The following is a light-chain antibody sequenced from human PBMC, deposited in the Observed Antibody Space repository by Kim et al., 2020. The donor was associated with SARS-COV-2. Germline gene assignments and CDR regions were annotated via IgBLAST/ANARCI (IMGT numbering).Light chain of an antibody. Sequence: GQSATISGAGTSSDVGSYSRDSWYQQRPGRAPKLMIYEVSNRPSGVPDRFSGSKSGNTAALTISGLQAEGEADYYCSSYTSSSTVVFGGGTQLTVL. J-gene: IGLJ2*01. CDR1: SSDVGSYSR. CDR2: EVS. CDR3: SSYTSSSTVV. V-gene: IGLV2-18*02.